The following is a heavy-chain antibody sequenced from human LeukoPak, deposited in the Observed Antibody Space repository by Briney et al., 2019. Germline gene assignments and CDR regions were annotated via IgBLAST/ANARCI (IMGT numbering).Heavy chain of an antibody. CDR3: ARQTGSGLFILP. V-gene: IGHV4-39*01. Sequence: PSETLSLTCTVSGGSISISTDYWGWIRQSPGKGLEWIGNIHYSGSTYYNPSLKSQVSTSTDTSKNQFSLRLTSVTAADTAVYYCARQTGSGLFILPGGQGALVTVSS. J-gene: IGHJ4*02. CDR1: GGSISISTDY. D-gene: IGHD3/OR15-3a*01. CDR2: IHYSGST.